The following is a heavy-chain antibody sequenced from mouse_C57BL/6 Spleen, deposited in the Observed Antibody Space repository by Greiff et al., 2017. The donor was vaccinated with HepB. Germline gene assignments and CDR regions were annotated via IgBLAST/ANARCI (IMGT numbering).Heavy chain of an antibody. CDR1: GFTFSSYT. D-gene: IGHD1-1*01. CDR3: ARSTVVDY. CDR2: ISGGGGNT. V-gene: IGHV5-9*01. J-gene: IGHJ2*01. Sequence: EVMLVESGGGLVKPGGSLKLSCAASGFTFSSYTMSWVRQTPEKRLEWVATISGGGGNTYYPDSVKGRFTISRDNAKNTLYLQMSSLRSEDTALYYCARSTVVDYWGQGTTLTVSS.